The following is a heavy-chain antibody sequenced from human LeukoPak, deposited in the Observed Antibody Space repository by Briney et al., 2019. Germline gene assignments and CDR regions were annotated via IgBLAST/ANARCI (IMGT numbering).Heavy chain of an antibody. CDR3: AKSSGRQLDY. Sequence: GGSLRLSCAASGFNFRSYGMHWVRQAPGKGLEWVAVIWYDGSNKYYADSVKGRFTISRDNSKNTLYLQMNILRAEDTAVYYCAKSSGRQLDYWGQGTLVTVSS. V-gene: IGHV3-33*06. D-gene: IGHD6-19*01. J-gene: IGHJ4*02. CDR2: IWYDGSNK. CDR1: GFNFRSYG.